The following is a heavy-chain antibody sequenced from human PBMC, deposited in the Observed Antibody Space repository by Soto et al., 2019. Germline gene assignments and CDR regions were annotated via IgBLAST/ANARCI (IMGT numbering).Heavy chain of an antibody. CDR2: IWYDGSNK. Sequence: QVQLVESGGGVVQPGRSLRLSCAASGFTFSSYGMHWVRQAPGKGLEWVAVIWYDGSNKYYADYVKGRFTISRDNSKITLYLQMNSLRAEDTAVYYCARSPKWLPGLGYFHYWSQGTLVTVSS. CDR1: GFTFSSYG. J-gene: IGHJ4*02. D-gene: IGHD3-22*01. CDR3: ARSPKWLPGLGYFHY. V-gene: IGHV3-33*01.